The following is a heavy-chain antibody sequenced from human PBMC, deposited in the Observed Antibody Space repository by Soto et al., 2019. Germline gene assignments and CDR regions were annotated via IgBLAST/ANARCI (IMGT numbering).Heavy chain of an antibody. D-gene: IGHD3-22*01. Sequence: GGSLRLSCAASGFTFSSYVMYWVRQAPGKGLEWVAVISYDGNNKYYVDSVKGRFTISGDNSKNTLYLQMNSLRAEDTAVYYCARESGYYDSSGCLDYWGQGTLVTVSS. CDR2: ISYDGNNK. V-gene: IGHV3-30-3*01. J-gene: IGHJ4*02. CDR1: GFTFSSYV. CDR3: ARESGYYDSSGCLDY.